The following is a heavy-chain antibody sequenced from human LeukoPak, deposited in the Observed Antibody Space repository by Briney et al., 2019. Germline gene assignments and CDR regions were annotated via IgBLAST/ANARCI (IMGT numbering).Heavy chain of an antibody. CDR3: ASHYYDSSGRDY. Sequence: PSETLSLTCTVSGGSISSYYWSWIRQPPGKGLEWIGYIYYSGSTNYNPSLKSRVTISVDTSKNQFSLKLSSLTAADTAVYYCASHYYDSSGRDYWGQGTLVTISS. V-gene: IGHV4-59*01. D-gene: IGHD3-22*01. J-gene: IGHJ4*02. CDR2: IYYSGST. CDR1: GGSISSYY.